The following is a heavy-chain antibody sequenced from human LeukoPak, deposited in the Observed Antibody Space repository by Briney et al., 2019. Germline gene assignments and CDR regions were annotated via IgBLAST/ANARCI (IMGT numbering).Heavy chain of an antibody. V-gene: IGHV3-30*02. CDR1: GFIFSSYG. D-gene: IGHD1-26*01. CDR2: IRYDGSNE. J-gene: IGHJ4*02. Sequence: GGSLRLSCAASGFIFSSYGMHWVRQAPGKGLEWVTFIRYDGSNEYYADSVKGRFTISRDNFKNTLYLQMNSLRAEDTAVYYCAKMEGATSYFDYWGQGTLVTVSS. CDR3: AKMEGATSYFDY.